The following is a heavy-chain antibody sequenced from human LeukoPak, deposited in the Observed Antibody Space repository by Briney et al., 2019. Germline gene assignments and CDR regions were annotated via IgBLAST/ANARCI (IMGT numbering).Heavy chain of an antibody. CDR3: ASAPYSSGWYWFDP. CDR2: IYYNGST. J-gene: IGHJ5*02. V-gene: IGHV4-38-2*02. Sequence: SETLSLTCTVSDYSITMYYWTWIRQPPGKGLEWSGSIYYNGSTYYNPSLKSRVTISVDTSKNQFSLKLSYLTAADTAVYYCASAPYSSGWYWFDPWGQGTLVTVSS. CDR1: DYSITMYY. D-gene: IGHD6-19*01.